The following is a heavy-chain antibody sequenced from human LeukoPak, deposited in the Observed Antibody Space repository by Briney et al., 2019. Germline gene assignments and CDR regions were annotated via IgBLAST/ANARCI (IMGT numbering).Heavy chain of an antibody. V-gene: IGHV1-2*02. D-gene: IGHD1-14*01. CDR1: GYTFTGYY. CDR2: INPNSGGT. J-gene: IGHJ4*02. CDR3: AREFFGREPLHFDY. Sequence: ASVKVSCKASGYTFTGYYVHWVRQAPGQGLEWMGWINPNSGGTSYAQKFQGRVTMTRDTSISTAYMELSRLRFDDTAVYYCAREFFGREPLHFDYWGQGTLVTVSS.